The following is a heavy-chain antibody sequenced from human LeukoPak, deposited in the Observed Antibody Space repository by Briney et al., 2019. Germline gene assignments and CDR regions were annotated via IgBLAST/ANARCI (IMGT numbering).Heavy chain of an antibody. J-gene: IGHJ4*02. V-gene: IGHV3-21*01. Sequence: GGSLRLSYAASGFTFSSYNMNWVRRAPGKGLEWVSSISGSSSSYIYYADSVKGRFTISRDNAKNSLDLQMNSLRAEDTAVYYCARPETNDYGDFHYWGQGTLVTVSS. CDR3: ARPETNDYGDFHY. CDR1: GFTFSSYN. D-gene: IGHD4-17*01. CDR2: ISGSSSSYI.